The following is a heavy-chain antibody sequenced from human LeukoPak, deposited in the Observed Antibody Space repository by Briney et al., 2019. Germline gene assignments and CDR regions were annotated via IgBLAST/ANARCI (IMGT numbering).Heavy chain of an antibody. V-gene: IGHV3-7*01. CDR3: ARDLFGY. CDR2: IKQDGSAE. Sequence: GGSLRLPCAVSGFTISNYWMSWVRQAPGKGLEWVATIKQDGSAEFYVDSVKGRFTISRDSAKNSLYLQMNSLRDDDTAVYYCARDLFGYWGQGTLVTVSS. J-gene: IGHJ4*02. CDR1: GFTISNYW.